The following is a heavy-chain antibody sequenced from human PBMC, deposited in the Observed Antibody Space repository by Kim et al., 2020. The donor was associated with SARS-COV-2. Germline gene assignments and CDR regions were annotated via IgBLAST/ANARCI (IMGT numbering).Heavy chain of an antibody. Sequence: SETLSLTCAVYGGSFSGYYWSWIRQPPGKGLEWIGEINHSGSTNYNPSLKSRVTISVDTSKNQFSLKLSSVTAADTAVYYCARGRDYYGSGRPGSIMDVWGQGTTVTVSS. CDR3: ARGRDYYGSGRPGSIMDV. D-gene: IGHD3-10*01. V-gene: IGHV4-34*01. CDR1: GGSFSGYY. CDR2: INHSGST. J-gene: IGHJ6*02.